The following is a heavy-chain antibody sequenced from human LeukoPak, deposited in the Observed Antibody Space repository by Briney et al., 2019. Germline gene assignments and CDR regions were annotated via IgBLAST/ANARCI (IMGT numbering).Heavy chain of an antibody. D-gene: IGHD3-22*01. CDR3: ARDVDYYDSSGYGY. J-gene: IGHJ4*02. CDR2: IRYDGSNK. V-gene: IGHV3-30*02. CDR1: GFTFSSYG. Sequence: GGSLRLSCAASGFTFSSYGMHWVRQAPGKGLEWVAFIRYDGSNKYYADSVKGRFTISRDNSKNTLYLQMNSLRAEDTAVYYCARDVDYYDSSGYGYWGQGTLVTVSS.